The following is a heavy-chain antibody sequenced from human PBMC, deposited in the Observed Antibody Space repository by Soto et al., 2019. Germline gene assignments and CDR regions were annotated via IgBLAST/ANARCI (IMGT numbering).Heavy chain of an antibody. CDR3: AKSSSWPYFDY. J-gene: IGHJ4*02. CDR2: ISYDGSNK. CDR1: GFTFSSYG. V-gene: IGHV3-30*18. D-gene: IGHD6-13*01. Sequence: QVQLVESGGGVVQPGRSLRLSCAASGFTFSSYGMHWVRQAPGKGLEWVAVISYDGSNKYYADSVKGRFTISRDNSKNTLYLRMNSLRAEDTAVYYCAKSSSWPYFDYWGQGTLVTVS.